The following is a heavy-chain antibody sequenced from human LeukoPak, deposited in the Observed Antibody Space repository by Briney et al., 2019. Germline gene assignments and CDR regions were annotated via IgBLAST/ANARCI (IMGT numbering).Heavy chain of an antibody. Sequence: SETLSLTCTVSGGSISSGDYYWSWVRQPPGKGLEWIGEIYHSGSTNYNPSLKSRVTISVDKSKNQFSLKLSSVTAADTAVYYCAGGRGYSSPGAFDIWGQGTMVTVSS. J-gene: IGHJ3*02. V-gene: IGHV4-4*02. D-gene: IGHD6-13*01. CDR3: AGGRGYSSPGAFDI. CDR2: IYHSGST. CDR1: GGSISSGDYY.